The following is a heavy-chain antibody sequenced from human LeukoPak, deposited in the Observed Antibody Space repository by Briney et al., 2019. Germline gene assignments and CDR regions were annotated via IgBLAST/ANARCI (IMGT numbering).Heavy chain of an antibody. D-gene: IGHD6-19*01. CDR3: AKDAGIAVAGTLDY. J-gene: IGHJ4*02. CDR1: GFTFSSYW. V-gene: IGHV3-74*01. Sequence: GGSLRLSCAASGFTFSSYWMHWVRQAPGKGLVWVSRINSDGSSTSYADSVKGRFTISRDNSKNTLYLQMNSLRAEDTAVYYCAKDAGIAVAGTLDYWGQGTLVTASS. CDR2: INSDGSST.